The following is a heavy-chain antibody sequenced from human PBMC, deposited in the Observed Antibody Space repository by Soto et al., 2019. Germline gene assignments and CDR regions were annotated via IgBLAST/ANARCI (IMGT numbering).Heavy chain of an antibody. CDR3: ARDLRGRDGYTPASDY. J-gene: IGHJ4*02. Sequence: QVQLVQSGAEVNKPGASVLVSCKASGYNFNTYFMHWVRQAPGQGLEWMGIINPTGATRYAQKFQGRLNMTRDTSTSTVYMQLSSLRSDDTAVYYCARDLRGRDGYTPASDYWGLGTLVTVSS. CDR1: GYNFNTYF. CDR2: INPTGAT. V-gene: IGHV1-46*02. D-gene: IGHD5-12*01.